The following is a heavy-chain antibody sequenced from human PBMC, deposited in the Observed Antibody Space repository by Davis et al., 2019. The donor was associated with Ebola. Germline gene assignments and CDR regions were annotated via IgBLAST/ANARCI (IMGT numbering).Heavy chain of an antibody. D-gene: IGHD3-22*01. J-gene: IGHJ4*02. V-gene: IGHV3-15*01. CDR2: IKSKTDGGTT. CDR3: TTRTYYYDSSGRKTDY. Sequence: GESLKISCAASGFTFSSYWMSWVRQAPGKGLEWAGRIKSKTDGGTTDYAAPVKGRFTISRDDSKNTLYLQMNSLKTEDTAVYYCTTRTYYYDSSGRKTDYWGQGTLVTVSS. CDR1: GFTFSSYW.